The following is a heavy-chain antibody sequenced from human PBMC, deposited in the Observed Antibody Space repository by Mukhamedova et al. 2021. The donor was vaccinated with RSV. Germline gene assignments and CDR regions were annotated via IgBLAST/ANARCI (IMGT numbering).Heavy chain of an antibody. CDR1: TFSSYA. CDR2: ISYDGSNK. CDR3: ARSLWFGELFGAFDI. Sequence: TFSSYAMHWVRQAPGKGLEWVAVISYDGSNKYYADSVKGRFTISRDNSKNTLYLQMNSLRAEDTAVYYCARSLWFGELFGAFDIW. D-gene: IGHD3-10*01. V-gene: IGHV3-30*04. J-gene: IGHJ3*02.